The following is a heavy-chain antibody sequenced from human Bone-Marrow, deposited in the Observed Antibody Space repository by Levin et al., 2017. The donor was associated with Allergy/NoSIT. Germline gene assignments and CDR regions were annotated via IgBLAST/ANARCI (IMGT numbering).Heavy chain of an antibody. D-gene: IGHD3-10*01. CDR1: GFSLSTPAMC. J-gene: IGHJ4*02. V-gene: IGHV2-70*11. CDR2: IDWDGDT. Sequence: GSGPTLVKPTQTLTLTCTFSGFSLSTPAMCVSWIRQSPGKALEWLARIDWDGDTYYSTSLKTRLSISKDTSKNQVVLKMTNMDHVDSGTYYCARTLGSMIRDYDIWGQGILVTVSS. CDR3: ARTLGSMIRDYDI.